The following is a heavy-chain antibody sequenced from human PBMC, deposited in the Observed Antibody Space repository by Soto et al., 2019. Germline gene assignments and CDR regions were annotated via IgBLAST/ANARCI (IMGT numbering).Heavy chain of an antibody. J-gene: IGHJ4*02. V-gene: IGHV4-61*01. Sequence: SETLSLTCTVSGGSVSSGSYYWSWIRQPPGKGLEWIGYIYYSGSTNYNPSLKSRVTISVDTSKNQFSLKLSSVTAADTAVYYCATYGFYEYGDYVGWAYFDYWGQGTLVTVSS. CDR3: ATYGFYEYGDYVGWAYFDY. CDR1: GGSVSSGSYY. CDR2: IYYSGST. D-gene: IGHD4-17*01.